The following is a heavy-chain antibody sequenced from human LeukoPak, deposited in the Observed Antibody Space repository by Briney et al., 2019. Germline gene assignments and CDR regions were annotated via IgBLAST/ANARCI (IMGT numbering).Heavy chain of an antibody. D-gene: IGHD6-19*01. CDR2: IFPSGGEI. J-gene: IGHJ6*03. CDR1: GFTFSTFA. CDR3: ARDEKPWQWLPRPYYYYYMDV. Sequence: RSGGSLRLSCAASGFTFSTFAMIWVRQPPGKGLEWVSSIFPSGGEIHYADSVRGRFTISRDNSKSTLSLQMNSLRAEDTAVYYCARDEKPWQWLPRPYYYYYMDVWGKGTTVTVSS. V-gene: IGHV3-23*01.